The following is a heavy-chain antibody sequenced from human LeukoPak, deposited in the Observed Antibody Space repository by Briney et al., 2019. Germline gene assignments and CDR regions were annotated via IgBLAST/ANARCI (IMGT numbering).Heavy chain of an antibody. D-gene: IGHD3-22*01. V-gene: IGHV3-23*01. J-gene: IGHJ4*02. CDR2: ISGSGGSS. CDR1: GFTFSSYA. CDR3: AKGGLYYYDSSGYYDY. Sequence: GGSLRLSCAASGFTFSSYAMSWDRQAPGKGLEWVSAISGSGGSSYYADSVKGRFTISRDNSKNTLYLQMNSLRAEDTAVYYCAKGGLYYYDSSGYYDYWGQGTLVTVSS.